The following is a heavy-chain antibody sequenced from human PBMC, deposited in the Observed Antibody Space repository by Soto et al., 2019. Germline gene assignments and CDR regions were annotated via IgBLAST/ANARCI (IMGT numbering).Heavy chain of an antibody. CDR2: IYYSGST. J-gene: IGHJ6*03. CDR3: ASYHHDYGDYYYYYYMDV. Sequence: SETLSLTCTVSGGSISSYYWSWIRQPPGKGLEWIGYIYYSGSTNYNPSLKSRVTISVDTSKNQFSLKLSSVTAADTAVYYCASYHHDYGDYYYYYYMDVWGKGTTVTVSS. D-gene: IGHD4-17*01. V-gene: IGHV4-59*01. CDR1: GGSISSYY.